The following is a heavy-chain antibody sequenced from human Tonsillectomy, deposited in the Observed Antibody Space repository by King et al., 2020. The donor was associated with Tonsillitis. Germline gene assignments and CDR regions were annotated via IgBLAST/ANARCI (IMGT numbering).Heavy chain of an antibody. CDR3: ARVGGTSSSWYYFEY. Sequence: VQLVESGAEVEKPGASVKVSCTASGYTFTGYYLHWVRQAPGQGLEWMGWISPSTGATNYARKFQGRVTMTRDTSISTAYMELSRLTSDDTAIYYCARVGGTSSSWYYFEYWGQGTLVTVSS. D-gene: IGHD6-13*01. CDR1: GYTFTGYY. V-gene: IGHV1-2*02. CDR2: ISPSTGAT. J-gene: IGHJ4*02.